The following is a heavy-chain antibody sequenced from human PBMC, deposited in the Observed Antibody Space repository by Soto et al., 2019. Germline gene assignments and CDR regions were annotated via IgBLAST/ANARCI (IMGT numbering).Heavy chain of an antibody. CDR1: GGSDVFNNYP. J-gene: IGHJ5*02. V-gene: IGHV1-69*01. Sequence: QVQLVQSGAEIKKPASSVKVSCKASGGSDVFNNYPVSWVRQAPGQGLEWMGAIITMFNTADSAQRFLGRVTITADVFTRTVYMELTSLTSDDTAVYYCARHYPTAVSGAGWFDTWGQGTLVTVSS. D-gene: IGHD6-19*01. CDR3: ARHYPTAVSGAGWFDT. CDR2: IITMFNTA.